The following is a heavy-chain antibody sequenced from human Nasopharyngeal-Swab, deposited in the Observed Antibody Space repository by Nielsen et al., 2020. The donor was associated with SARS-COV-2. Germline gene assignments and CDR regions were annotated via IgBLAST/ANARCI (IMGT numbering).Heavy chain of an antibody. D-gene: IGHD6-13*01. CDR2: IYHSGST. Sequence: SETLSLTCTVSGYSISSGYYWGWIRQPPGKGLEWIGSIYHSGSTYYNPSLKSRDTISVDTSKNQFSLKLSSVTAADTAVYYCAREGLAAASDYWGQGTLVTVSS. J-gene: IGHJ4*02. CDR1: GYSISSGYY. V-gene: IGHV4-38-2*02. CDR3: AREGLAAASDY.